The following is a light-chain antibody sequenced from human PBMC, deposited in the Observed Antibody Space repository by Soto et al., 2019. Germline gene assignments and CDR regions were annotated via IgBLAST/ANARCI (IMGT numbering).Light chain of an antibody. CDR2: DDN. CDR3: GTWDESLGAGV. CDR1: GSNIGRNY. J-gene: IGLJ2*01. V-gene: IGLV1-51*01. Sequence: QSVLTQPASLSATPGEKVTISCSGRGSNIGRNYVSWYRQLPGTAPQLLIYDDNKRHSGVPDRLSGSRYGTSASLAIAGLQPEDEADYYCGTWDESLGAGVFGGGTKLTVL.